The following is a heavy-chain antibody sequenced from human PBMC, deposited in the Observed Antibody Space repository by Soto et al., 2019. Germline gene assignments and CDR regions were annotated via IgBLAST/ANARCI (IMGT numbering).Heavy chain of an antibody. CDR3: VTAVRTRLDN. D-gene: IGHD3-10*01. CDR1: GFIFSNFA. CDR2: IRQSGDRS. J-gene: IGHJ4*02. V-gene: IGHV3-23*01. Sequence: QLLESGGDLVQPGGSLRLSCAASGFIFSNFAMYWVRRAPGKGLEWVSSIRQSGDRSSYADSAKGRFTISRDNSKNALYLQMNGLRLDDTAVYYFVTAVRTRLDNWGPGTLVTVSS.